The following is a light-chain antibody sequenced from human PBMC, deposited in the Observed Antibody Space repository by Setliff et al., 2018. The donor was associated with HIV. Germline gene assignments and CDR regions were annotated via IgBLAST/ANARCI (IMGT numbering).Light chain of an antibody. CDR3: SSYAITNTLP. Sequence: QSALTQPASVSGSPGQSITISCTGTSSDVGGYSYVSWYQQHPGKAPKLIIYEVRNRPSGVSNRFSGSKSGNTASLTISGLQAEDEADHYCSSYAITNTLPFGTGTKGTVL. CDR1: SSDVGGYSY. CDR2: EVR. V-gene: IGLV2-14*01. J-gene: IGLJ1*01.